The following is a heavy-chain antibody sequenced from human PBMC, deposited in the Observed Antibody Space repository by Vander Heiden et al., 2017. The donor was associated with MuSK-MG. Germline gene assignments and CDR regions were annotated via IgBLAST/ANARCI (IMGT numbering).Heavy chain of an antibody. CDR3: ASAYSSGWYG. Sequence: QVQLQESGPGLVKPSETLSLTCAVSGYSISSGYYWGWIRQPPGKGLEWIGSIYHSGSTYDNPSLKSRVTISVDTSKNQFSLKLSSVTAADTAVYYGASAYSSGWYGWGQGTLVTVSS. V-gene: IGHV4-38-2*01. CDR1: GYSISSGYY. CDR2: IYHSGST. D-gene: IGHD6-19*01. J-gene: IGHJ4*02.